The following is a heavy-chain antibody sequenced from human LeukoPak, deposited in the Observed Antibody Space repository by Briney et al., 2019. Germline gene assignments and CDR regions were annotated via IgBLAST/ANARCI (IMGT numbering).Heavy chain of an antibody. Sequence: PSETLSLTCTVSGGPIYSDYWSWIRQTAGKGLEWIGRLYPGVSPNYNPSLKSRVTMSVDTSKKQFALKLNTVTAAGTAVYYCARLRFYDSTGYSPGHYMDVWGKGTTVTVSS. D-gene: IGHD3-22*01. V-gene: IGHV4-4*07. CDR3: ARLRFYDSTGYSPGHYMDV. CDR2: LYPGVSP. J-gene: IGHJ6*03. CDR1: GGPIYSDY.